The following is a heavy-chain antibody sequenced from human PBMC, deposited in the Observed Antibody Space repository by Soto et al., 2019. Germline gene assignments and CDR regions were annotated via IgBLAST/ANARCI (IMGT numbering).Heavy chain of an antibody. CDR2: IIPIFGTA. Sequence: SVKVSCKASGGTFSSYAISWVRQAPGQGLEWMGGIIPIFGTANYAQKFQGRVTITADESTSTAYMELSSLRSEDTAVYYCAKSRKWLRVLYYYYYMDVWGKGTTVTVSS. J-gene: IGHJ6*03. V-gene: IGHV1-69*13. CDR1: GGTFSSYA. D-gene: IGHD5-12*01. CDR3: AKSRKWLRVLYYYYYMDV.